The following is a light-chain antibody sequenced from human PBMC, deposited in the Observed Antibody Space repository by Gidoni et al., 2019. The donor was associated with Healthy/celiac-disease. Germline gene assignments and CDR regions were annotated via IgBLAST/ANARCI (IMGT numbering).Light chain of an antibody. J-gene: IGKJ2*01. CDR1: QSVSSRY. V-gene: IGKV3-20*01. Sequence: IVLTQSPGVSSLSPGETATLSCRASQSVSSRYLAWYQQKPGQAPRLLSYGASSRATGIPDRFSGSGSGTDFTLTISRLEPEDFAVYDCQQYGSSPPMYTFGQGTKLEIK. CDR2: GAS. CDR3: QQYGSSPPMYT.